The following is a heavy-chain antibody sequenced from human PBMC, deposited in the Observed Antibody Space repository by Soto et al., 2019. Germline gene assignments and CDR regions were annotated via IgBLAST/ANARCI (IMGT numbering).Heavy chain of an antibody. V-gene: IGHV1-8*01. Sequence: QVQLVQSGAEVKKPGASVKVSCKASGYTFTSYDINWVRQATGQGLEWMGWMNPNSGNTGCAQKFQGTVTITRNISISTTYMELSSLRSEDPAEYYCARIYGDYTNDAFDIWGQGTMVTVSS. D-gene: IGHD4-17*01. J-gene: IGHJ3*02. CDR1: GYTFTSYD. CDR2: MNPNSGNT. CDR3: ARIYGDYTNDAFDI.